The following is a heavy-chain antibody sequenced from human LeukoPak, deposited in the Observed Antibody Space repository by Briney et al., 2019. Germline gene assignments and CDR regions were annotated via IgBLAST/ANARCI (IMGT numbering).Heavy chain of an antibody. CDR3: AKDPDRYYDFWSGYHAGAFDI. CDR2: ISGSGRST. V-gene: IGHV3-23*01. J-gene: IGHJ3*02. Sequence: AGGSLRLSCAASGFTFDNYGMSWVRQAPGKGLEWVSGISGSGRSTYYADSVRGRFTISRDNSKNTLYLQMNSLRAEDTAVYYCAKDPDRYYDFWSGYHAGAFDIWGQGTMVTVSS. CDR1: GFTFDNYG. D-gene: IGHD3-3*01.